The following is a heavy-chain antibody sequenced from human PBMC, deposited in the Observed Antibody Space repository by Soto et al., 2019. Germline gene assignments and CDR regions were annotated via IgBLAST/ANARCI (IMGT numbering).Heavy chain of an antibody. CDR3: ARGQSENWTDEANWFDP. CDR1: GGSFSGYY. J-gene: IGHJ5*02. D-gene: IGHD1-1*01. Sequence: PSETLSLTCAVYGGSFSGYYWSWIRQPPGKGLEWIGEINHSGSTNYNPSLKSRVTISVDTSKNQFSLKLSSVTAADTAVYYCARGQSENWTDEANWFDPCGQGTLVTVSS. CDR2: INHSGST. V-gene: IGHV4-34*01.